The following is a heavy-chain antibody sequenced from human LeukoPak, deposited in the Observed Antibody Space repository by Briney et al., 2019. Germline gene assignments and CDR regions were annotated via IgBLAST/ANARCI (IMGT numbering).Heavy chain of an antibody. Sequence: SQTLSLTCAVSGGSTSSGGYSWSWIRQPLGKGLEWIGYIYHSGSTYYNPSLKSRVTISVDRSKNQFSLKLSSVTAADTAVYYCARAAGTTLDYWGQGTLVTVSS. V-gene: IGHV4-30-2*01. D-gene: IGHD1-1*01. CDR2: IYHSGST. CDR1: GGSTSSGGYS. J-gene: IGHJ4*02. CDR3: ARAAGTTLDY.